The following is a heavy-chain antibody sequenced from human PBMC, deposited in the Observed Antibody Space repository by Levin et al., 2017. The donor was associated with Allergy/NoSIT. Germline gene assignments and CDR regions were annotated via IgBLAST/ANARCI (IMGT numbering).Heavy chain of an antibody. Sequence: GGSLRLSCAASGFTFSSYAMHWVRQAPGKGLEWVAVISYDGSNKYYADSVKGRFTISRDNSKNTLYLQMNSLRAEDTAVYYCAREVHGGADRPLDPDALLPGYWGQGTLVTVSS. CDR2: ISYDGSNK. D-gene: IGHD1-26*01. CDR3: AREVHGGADRPLDPDALLPGY. CDR1: GFTFSSYA. J-gene: IGHJ4*02. V-gene: IGHV3-30*04.